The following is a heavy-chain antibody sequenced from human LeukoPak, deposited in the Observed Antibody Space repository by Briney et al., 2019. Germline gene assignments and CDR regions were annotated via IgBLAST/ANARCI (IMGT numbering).Heavy chain of an antibody. V-gene: IGHV4-31*03. CDR2: IYYSGST. CDR3: ARDDRPDTAMADYYYYGMHV. J-gene: IGHJ6*02. Sequence: SETLSLTCTVSGGSISSGGYYWSWIREHPGKGLEWIGYIYYSGSTYYNPSLKSRVTISADTSKNQFSLKLSSVTAADTAVYYCARDDRPDTAMADYYYYGMHVWGQGTTVTVSS. CDR1: GGSISSGGYY. D-gene: IGHD5-18*01.